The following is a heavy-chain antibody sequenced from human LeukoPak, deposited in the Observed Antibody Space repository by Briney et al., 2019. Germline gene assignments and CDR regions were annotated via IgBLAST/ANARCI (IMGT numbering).Heavy chain of an antibody. CDR3: ARLRTSATFFDY. Sequence: SETLSLTCTVSGGSITTYYWSWIRQLAGKGLEWIGRIYSSGTTHYNPSFESRVTVSVDTSTNQFSLQLISVTAADTAVYYCARLRTSATFFDYWGQGTLVTVSS. CDR1: GGSITTYY. CDR2: IYSSGTT. D-gene: IGHD1-1*01. V-gene: IGHV4-4*07. J-gene: IGHJ4*02.